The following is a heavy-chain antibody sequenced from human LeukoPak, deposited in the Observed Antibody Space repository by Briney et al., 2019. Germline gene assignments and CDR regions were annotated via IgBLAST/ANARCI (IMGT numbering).Heavy chain of an antibody. D-gene: IGHD3-10*01. V-gene: IGHV3-15*01. CDR2: IKSKTDGGTT. J-gene: IGHJ4*02. CDR3: AKDILWFGELFVDY. CDR1: GFTFSNAW. Sequence: GGSLRLSCAASGFTFSNAWMSWVRQAPGKGLEWVGRIKSKTDGGTTDYAAPVKGRFTISRDDSKNTLYLQMNSLRAEDTAVYYCAKDILWFGELFVDYWGQGTLVTVSS.